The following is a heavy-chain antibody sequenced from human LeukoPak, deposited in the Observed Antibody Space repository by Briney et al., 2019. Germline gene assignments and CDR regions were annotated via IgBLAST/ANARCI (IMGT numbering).Heavy chain of an antibody. CDR1: GGSISSYY. Sequence: SETLSLTCTVSGGSISSYYWSWIRQPPGKGLEWIGYIYYSGSTNYNPSLKSRVTISVDTSKNQFSLKLSSVTAADTAVYYCARAPGQLHPPAVWGQGTTVTVSS. D-gene: IGHD1-26*01. V-gene: IGHV4-59*12. CDR2: IYYSGST. CDR3: ARAPGQLHPPAV. J-gene: IGHJ6*02.